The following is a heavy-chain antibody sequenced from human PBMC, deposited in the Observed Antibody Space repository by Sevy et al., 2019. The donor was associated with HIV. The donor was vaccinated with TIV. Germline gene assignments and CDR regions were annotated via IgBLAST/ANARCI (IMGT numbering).Heavy chain of an antibody. Sequence: SENLSLTCAVYGGSFSGYYWSWIRQPPGKGLEWIGEINHSGSTNYNPSLKSRVTISVDTSKNQFSLKLSSVTAADSAVYYCARGRDLRLSRYYFDYWGQGTLVTVSS. CDR2: INHSGST. CDR1: GGSFSGYY. J-gene: IGHJ4*02. D-gene: IGHD3-3*01. V-gene: IGHV4-34*01. CDR3: ARGRDLRLSRYYFDY.